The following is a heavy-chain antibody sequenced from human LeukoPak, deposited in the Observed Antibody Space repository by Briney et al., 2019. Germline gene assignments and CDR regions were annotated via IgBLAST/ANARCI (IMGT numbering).Heavy chain of an antibody. D-gene: IGHD6-19*01. Sequence: GGSLRLSCAASGFTFSSYSMNWVRQAPGKGLEWVSSISSSSSYIYYADSVKGRFTISRDNAKNSLYLQMNSLRAEDTAVYYCARVSVSSGWPIQKYRGQGTLVTVSS. CDR1: GFTFSSYS. J-gene: IGHJ4*02. V-gene: IGHV3-21*01. CDR3: ARVSVSSGWPIQKY. CDR2: ISSSSSYI.